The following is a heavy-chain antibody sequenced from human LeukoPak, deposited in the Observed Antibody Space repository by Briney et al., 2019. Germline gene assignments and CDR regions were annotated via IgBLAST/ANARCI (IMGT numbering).Heavy chain of an antibody. CDR2: ISYDGSNK. D-gene: IGHD3-3*01. CDR3: ARDVHTGWSGYYRDYYYYYMDV. CDR1: GFTFSSYA. Sequence: GGSLRLSCAASGFTFSSYAMHWVRQAPGKGLEWVAVISYDGSNKYYADSVKGRFTISRDNSKNTLYLQMNSLRAEDTAVYYCARDVHTGWSGYYRDYYYYYMDVWGKGTTVTVSS. J-gene: IGHJ6*03. V-gene: IGHV3-30-3*01.